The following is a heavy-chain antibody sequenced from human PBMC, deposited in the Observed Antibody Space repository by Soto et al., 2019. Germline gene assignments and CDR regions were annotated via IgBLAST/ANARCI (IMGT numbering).Heavy chain of an antibody. V-gene: IGHV1-18*01. CDR3: VRVRGDGGPPYY. Sequence: QVQLVQSGAEVKKPGASVKVACKASGYSFTSYGISWVRQAPGQGLEWMGWISAYNGNRNYAQKLQGRVTMTTDTSKRTAYRELRSLSSDDRAVYYCVRVRGDGGPPYYWGQGTLVTVSS. CDR1: GYSFTSYG. CDR2: ISAYNGNR. J-gene: IGHJ4*02. D-gene: IGHD3-16*01.